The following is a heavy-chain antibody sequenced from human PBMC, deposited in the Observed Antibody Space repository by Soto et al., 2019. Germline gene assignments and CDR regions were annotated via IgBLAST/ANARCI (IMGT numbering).Heavy chain of an antibody. CDR1: GGSISTGGYY. J-gene: IGHJ3*02. CDR3: ATVRWELHDAFDI. D-gene: IGHD1-26*01. Sequence: QVQLQESGPGLVKPSQTLSLTCTVSGGSISTGGYYWSWIRQHPGRGLEWIGYIYHSGMTFSNPSLQSRVARSIDTSKNKFSLKLSSVTAAETAVYYCATVRWELHDAFDIWGQGTMVSVSS. V-gene: IGHV4-31*03. CDR2: IYHSGMT.